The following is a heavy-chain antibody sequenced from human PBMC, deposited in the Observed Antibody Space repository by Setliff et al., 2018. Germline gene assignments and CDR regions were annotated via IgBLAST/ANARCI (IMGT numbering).Heavy chain of an antibody. Sequence: PGGSLRLSCAASGFTFSTYTMNWIRQAPGKGLEWVSSISRDSLHIYYADSLKGRFIISRDNAENSLYLQMDSLRAEDTAVYFCARSGNCFSTHCYDIWGQGALVTVSS. CDR3: ARSGNCFSTHCYDI. D-gene: IGHD2-2*01. J-gene: IGHJ4*02. CDR1: GFTFSTYT. CDR2: ISRDSLHI. V-gene: IGHV3-21*06.